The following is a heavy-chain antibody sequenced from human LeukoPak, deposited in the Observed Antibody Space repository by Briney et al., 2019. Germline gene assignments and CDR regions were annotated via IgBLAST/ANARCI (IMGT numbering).Heavy chain of an antibody. D-gene: IGHD3-10*01. CDR2: ISAYNGNT. CDR3: ARDRGYGSGSYPPLNWFDP. J-gene: IGHJ5*02. CDR1: GYTFTSYG. V-gene: IGHV1-18*04. Sequence: ASVKVCCKASGYTFTSYGISWVRHAPGQGLGRMGCISAYNGNTNYAQKLQGRVTITTDTSTGKAYLELRSLRSDDAAVYYCARDRGYGSGSYPPLNWFDPWGQGTLVTVSS.